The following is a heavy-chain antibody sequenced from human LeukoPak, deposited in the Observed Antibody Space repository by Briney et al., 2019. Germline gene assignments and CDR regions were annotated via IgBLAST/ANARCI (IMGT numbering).Heavy chain of an antibody. V-gene: IGHV1-69*06. CDR1: GGTFSSYA. CDR3: ARSIVGAKDYFDY. J-gene: IGHJ4*02. Sequence: SVKVSCKASGGTFSSYAISWVRQAPGQGLEWMGGIIPIFGTANYAQKFQGRVTITADKSTRTAYMELSSLRSEDTAVYYCARSIVGAKDYFDYWGQGTLVTVSS. CDR2: IIPIFGTA. D-gene: IGHD1-26*01.